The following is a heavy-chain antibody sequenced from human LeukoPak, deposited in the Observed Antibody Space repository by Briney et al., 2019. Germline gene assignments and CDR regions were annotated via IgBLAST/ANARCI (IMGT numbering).Heavy chain of an antibody. CDR2: IYYSGST. CDR3: AREPLAAPDY. V-gene: IGHV4-38-2*02. Sequence: LRLSCAASGFTFSDYYMSWIRQAPGKGLEWIGSIYYSGSTYYNPSLKSRVTISVDTSKNQFSLKLSSVTAADTAVYYCAREPLAAPDYWGQGTLVTVSS. CDR1: GFTFSDYY. J-gene: IGHJ4*02. D-gene: IGHD6-13*01.